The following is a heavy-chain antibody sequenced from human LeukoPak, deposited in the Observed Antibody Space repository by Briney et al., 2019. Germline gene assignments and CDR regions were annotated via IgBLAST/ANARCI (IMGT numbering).Heavy chain of an antibody. CDR1: GFTFSSYA. V-gene: IGHV3-23*01. J-gene: IGHJ4*02. D-gene: IGHD3-22*01. CDR2: ISGSGGST. Sequence: GGSLRLSCSASGFTFSSYAMSWVRQAPGKGLEWVSAISGSGGSTYYADSVKGRFTISRDNSKNTLYLQMNSLRAEDTAVYYCAKGGYYDSSGYSYWGQGTLVTVSS. CDR3: AKGGYYDSSGYSY.